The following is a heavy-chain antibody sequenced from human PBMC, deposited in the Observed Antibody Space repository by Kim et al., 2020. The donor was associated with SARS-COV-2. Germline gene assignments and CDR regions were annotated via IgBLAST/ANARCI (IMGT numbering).Heavy chain of an antibody. CDR2: YI. CDR3: TREVYYSALDV. V-gene: IGHV3-21*01. Sequence: YIHYADSVKGLLTISRDNAKNSVFLQMNSLRAEDTAVYYCTREVYYSALDVWGQGTTVTVS. J-gene: IGHJ6*02.